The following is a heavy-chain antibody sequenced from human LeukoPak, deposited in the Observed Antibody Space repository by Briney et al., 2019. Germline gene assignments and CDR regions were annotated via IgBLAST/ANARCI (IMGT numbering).Heavy chain of an antibody. V-gene: IGHV1-8*03. Sequence: ASVTVSCKPSVYTFTTYHINWVRQAAGQGVEWLGWMNPYNGDRGYTQKFQGRLSITSDTYISKAYMELSSLKSDDTAVYFCARTTSLTSSGYGCWGQGTLVTVSS. CDR2: MNPYNGDR. CDR1: VYTFTTYH. CDR3: ARTTSLTSSGYGC. J-gene: IGHJ4*02. D-gene: IGHD4-17*01.